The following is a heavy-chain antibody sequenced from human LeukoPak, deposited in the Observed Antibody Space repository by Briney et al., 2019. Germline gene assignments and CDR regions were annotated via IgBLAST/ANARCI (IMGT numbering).Heavy chain of an antibody. V-gene: IGHV4-38-2*02. CDR3: ARSYCSSTSCYRYYMDV. CDR1: GYSIRSGYY. J-gene: IGHJ6*03. Sequence: SETLSLTCTVSGYSIRSGYYWGWIRHPPGKGLEWIGNIYHSGSNFYNPSLKSRVTISVDTSKSQFSLKLSSVTAAGTAVYYCARSYCSSTSCYRYYMDVWGKGTTVTVSS. CDR2: IYHSGSN. D-gene: IGHD2-2*01.